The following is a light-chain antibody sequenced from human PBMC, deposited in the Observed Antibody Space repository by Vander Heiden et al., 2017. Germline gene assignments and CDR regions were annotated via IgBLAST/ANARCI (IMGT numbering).Light chain of an antibody. Sequence: QSVLTQPPSVSGAPGQTITISCTGSGSNIGADYDLQWYQQLPGTAPKLLIHANNKRLSGVPDRFSGSKSGTSASLAITGLQAEDEADYYCQTYDTSLGGFYVFGTGTKVTGL. V-gene: IGLV1-40*01. CDR2: ANN. J-gene: IGLJ1*01. CDR1: GSNIGADYD. CDR3: QTYDTSLGGFYV.